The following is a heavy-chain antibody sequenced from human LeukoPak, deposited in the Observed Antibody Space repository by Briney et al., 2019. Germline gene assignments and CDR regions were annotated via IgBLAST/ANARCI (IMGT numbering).Heavy chain of an antibody. CDR2: ISWNSGSI. CDR1: GFTFDDYA. D-gene: IGHD7-27*01. Sequence: PGGSLRLSCAASGFTFDDYAMHWVRQAPGKGLEWVSGISWNSGSIGYADSVKGRFTISRDNAKDSLYLQMNSLRAEDMALYYCAKDIALGIEGAFDIWGQGTMVTVSS. J-gene: IGHJ3*02. CDR3: AKDIALGIEGAFDI. V-gene: IGHV3-9*03.